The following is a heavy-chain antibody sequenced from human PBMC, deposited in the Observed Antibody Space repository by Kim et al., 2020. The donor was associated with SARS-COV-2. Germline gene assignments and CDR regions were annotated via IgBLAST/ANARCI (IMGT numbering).Heavy chain of an antibody. J-gene: IGHJ1*01. D-gene: IGHD6-19*01. CDR2: IRGSGDRT. CDR1: GFTFNSYA. Sequence: GGSLRLSCAASGFTFNSYAMSWVRQAPGKGLEWVSGIRGSGDRTSCADSVKGRFTISRDNSRNTLYLQMDSLRAEDTAVYYCAKVSSGSSGWFEYFHHWGQGTLVTVCS. CDR3: AKVSSGSSGWFEYFHH. V-gene: IGHV3-23*01.